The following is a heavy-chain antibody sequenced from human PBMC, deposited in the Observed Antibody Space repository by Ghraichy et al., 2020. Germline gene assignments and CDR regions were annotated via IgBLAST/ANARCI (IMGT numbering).Heavy chain of an antibody. Sequence: TLSLTCAVSGGSISSGGYSWSWIRQPPGKGLEWIGYIYHSGSTYYNPSLKSRVTISVDRSKNQFSLKLSSVTAADTAVYYCARSIDYYFDYWGQGTLVTVSS. V-gene: IGHV4-30-2*01. J-gene: IGHJ4*02. CDR2: IYHSGST. CDR1: GGSISSGGYS. CDR3: ARSIDYYFDY.